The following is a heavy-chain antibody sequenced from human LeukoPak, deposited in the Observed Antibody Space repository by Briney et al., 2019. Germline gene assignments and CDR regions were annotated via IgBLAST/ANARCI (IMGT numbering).Heavy chain of an antibody. D-gene: IGHD1-26*01. V-gene: IGHV3-21*01. CDR3: ARDLNIVGARWHYGMDV. CDR2: ISSSSSYI. Sequence: PGGSLRLSCAASGFTFSSYAMSWVRQAPGKGLEWASSISSSSSYIYYADSVKGRFTISRDNAKNSLYLQMNSLRAEDTAVYYCARDLNIVGARWHYGMDVWGQGTTVTVSS. J-gene: IGHJ6*02. CDR1: GFTFSSYA.